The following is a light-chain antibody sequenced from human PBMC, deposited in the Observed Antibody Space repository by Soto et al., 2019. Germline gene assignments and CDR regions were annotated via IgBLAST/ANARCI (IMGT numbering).Light chain of an antibody. V-gene: IGKV3-20*01. CDR3: QQYGNSPQT. CDR2: GAS. J-gene: IGKJ1*01. CDR1: QSVGTR. Sequence: EIVLTQSPGTLSLSPGERATLSCRAAQSVGTRLAWYQHKTGQAPRLLISGASSRATGIPDRFTGSGSETSFTLTISRLEPEDFAVYYCQQYGNSPQTFGQGTKVDIK.